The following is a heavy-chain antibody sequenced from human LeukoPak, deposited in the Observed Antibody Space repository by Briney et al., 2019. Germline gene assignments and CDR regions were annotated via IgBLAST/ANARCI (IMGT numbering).Heavy chain of an antibody. J-gene: IGHJ4*02. D-gene: IGHD4-17*01. V-gene: IGHV3-7*05. CDR1: GFPFDTYW. CDR2: TKHDESEE. CDR3: ARISVHYGDLFDC. Sequence: GGSLRLSCAASGFPFDTYWMSWVRQAPGKGLEWVANTKHDESEESYVDSVKGRFTISRDNAQKSLYLQMKSLRAEDTAVYYCARISVHYGDLFDCWGQGTLVTVSS.